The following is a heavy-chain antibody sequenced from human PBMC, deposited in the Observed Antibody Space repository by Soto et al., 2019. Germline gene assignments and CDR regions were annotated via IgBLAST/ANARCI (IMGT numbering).Heavy chain of an antibody. D-gene: IGHD3-22*01. CDR2: FIRSSSTT. CDR1: GFTFSSYS. CDR3: ARDSDYYDSSGYYPEYFQH. V-gene: IGHV3-48*02. Sequence: GGSLRLSCAASGFTFSSYSMNWVRQAPGKGLEWVSFFIRSSSTTYYAVSVKGRFTISRDNAKNSLFLQMNSLRDEDTAVYYCARDSDYYDSSGYYPEYFQHWGQGTLVTVSS. J-gene: IGHJ1*01.